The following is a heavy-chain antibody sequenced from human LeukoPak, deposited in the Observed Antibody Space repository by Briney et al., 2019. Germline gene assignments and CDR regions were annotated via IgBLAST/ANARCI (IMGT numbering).Heavy chain of an antibody. CDR3: ARRLAGAHFDY. CDR2: FYYSGNT. CDR1: GGSISSYC. J-gene: IGHJ4*02. V-gene: IGHV4-59*01. D-gene: IGHD1-26*01. Sequence: PSETLSLTCTVSGGSISSYCWGWIRQLPGKGLERVGYFYYSGNTYYNPSLKSRVTISADTSKNQFSLKLTSVTAADTAVYYCARRLAGAHFDYWGQGTLVTVSS.